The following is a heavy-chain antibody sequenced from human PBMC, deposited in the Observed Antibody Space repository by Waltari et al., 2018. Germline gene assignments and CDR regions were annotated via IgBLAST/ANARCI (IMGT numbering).Heavy chain of an antibody. CDR2: ISWNSGSI. V-gene: IGHV3-9*01. CDR3: EKDKEGSSRSLDY. Sequence: EVQLVESGGGLVQPGRSLRLSFAASGFTFDDYALHLVRQAPGKGLEWVEGISWNSGSIGYADSVKGRFTISRDNAKNSMYLKRNSLRAEDTALYYCEKDKEGSSRSLDYWGQGTLVTVSS. J-gene: IGHJ4*02. D-gene: IGHD2-2*01. CDR1: GFTFDDYA.